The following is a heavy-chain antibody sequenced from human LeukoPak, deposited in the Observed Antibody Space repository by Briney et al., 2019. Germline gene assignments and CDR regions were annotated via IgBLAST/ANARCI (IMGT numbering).Heavy chain of an antibody. J-gene: IGHJ4*02. CDR2: IKQDGSKK. V-gene: IGHV3-7*04. Sequence: PGGSLRLSCVASGFPFSSYWMTWVRQAPGKGLEWVANIKQDGSKKSYVDSVKGRFTISRDNAKNSLYLQMNSLRAEDTAIYYCTRVGYIDDGIASLGQGTLVTVNS. CDR1: GFPFSSYW. CDR3: TRVGYIDDGIAS. D-gene: IGHD5-24*01.